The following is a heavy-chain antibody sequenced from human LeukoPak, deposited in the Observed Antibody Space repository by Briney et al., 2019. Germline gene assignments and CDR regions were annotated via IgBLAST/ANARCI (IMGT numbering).Heavy chain of an antibody. Sequence: SQTLSLTCAISGDSVSSNSAAWNWIRQSPSRGLEWLGRTYYRSKWYNDYAVSVKSRITINPDTSKNQFSLQLNSVAPEDTAVYYCAREVVVPAAIRGSLFDPWGQGTLVTVSS. V-gene: IGHV6-1*01. D-gene: IGHD2-2*02. CDR1: GDSVSSNSAA. CDR2: TYYRSKWYN. J-gene: IGHJ5*02. CDR3: AREVVVPAAIRGSLFDP.